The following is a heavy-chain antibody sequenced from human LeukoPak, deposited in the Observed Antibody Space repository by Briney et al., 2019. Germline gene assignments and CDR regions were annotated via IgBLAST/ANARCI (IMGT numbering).Heavy chain of an antibody. D-gene: IGHD5-18*01. Sequence: GGSLRLSCAAPGFTFSSYAMSWVRQAPGKGLEWVSAISGSGGSTYYADSVKGRFTISRDNSKNTLYLQMNSLRAEDTAVYYCASPPHSYGYGYFDYWGQGTLVTVSS. J-gene: IGHJ4*02. CDR1: GFTFSSYA. CDR3: ASPPHSYGYGYFDY. V-gene: IGHV3-23*01. CDR2: ISGSGGST.